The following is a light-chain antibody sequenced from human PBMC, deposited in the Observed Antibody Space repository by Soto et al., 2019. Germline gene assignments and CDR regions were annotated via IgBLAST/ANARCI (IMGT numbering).Light chain of an antibody. CDR3: QQRNNWPRT. CDR2: NSS. Sequence: EIVLTQSPDTLSLSPGERATLSCRASKSVSKSLVWYQQKPGQAPRLLIYNSSARAAGIPVRFSRSGSGTDFPLTISSLAPEDVALYYCQQRNNWPRTFGQGTRVEI. CDR1: KSVSKS. J-gene: IGKJ1*01. V-gene: IGKV3-11*01.